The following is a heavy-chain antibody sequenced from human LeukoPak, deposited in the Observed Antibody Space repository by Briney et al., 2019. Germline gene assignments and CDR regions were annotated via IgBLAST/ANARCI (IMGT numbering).Heavy chain of an antibody. Sequence: GASVKVSCKASGYTFTGYYIHWVRQAPGQGLEWMGWINPNSGGRNYAQKFQGRVTVTRDTSISTAYMELSRLESDDTAVYYCARDLMTTPTWDFDYWGQGTLVTVAS. J-gene: IGHJ4*02. CDR1: GYTFTGYY. CDR2: INPNSGGR. CDR3: ARDLMTTPTWDFDY. V-gene: IGHV1-2*02. D-gene: IGHD3-16*01.